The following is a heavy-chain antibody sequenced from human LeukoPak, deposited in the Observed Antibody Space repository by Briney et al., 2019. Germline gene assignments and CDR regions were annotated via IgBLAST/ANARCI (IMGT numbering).Heavy chain of an antibody. CDR1: GFTFNNYA. D-gene: IGHD4-17*01. Sequence: PGGSLRLPCAASGFTFNNYAMRWVRQAPGKGLEWVAAMSYDGSNKYYADSVKGRFTISRDNSKNTLYLQMNSLRAEDTAVYYCAKGSYGDSPYWYFNLWGRGTLVTVSS. CDR2: MSYDGSNK. CDR3: AKGSYGDSPYWYFNL. J-gene: IGHJ2*01. V-gene: IGHV3-30*04.